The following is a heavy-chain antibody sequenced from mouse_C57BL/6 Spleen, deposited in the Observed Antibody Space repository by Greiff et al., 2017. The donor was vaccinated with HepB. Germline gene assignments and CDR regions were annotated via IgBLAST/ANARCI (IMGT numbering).Heavy chain of an antibody. CDR3: ARSRYGSSHWYFDV. V-gene: IGHV1-53*01. D-gene: IGHD1-1*01. J-gene: IGHJ1*03. CDR2: INPSNGGT. CDR1: GYTFTSYW. Sequence: QVQLQQPGTELVKPGASVKLSCKASGYTFTSYWMHWVKQRPGQGLEWIGNINPSNGGTNYNEKFKSKATLTVDKSSSTAYMQLSSLTSEDSAVYYCARSRYGSSHWYFDVWGTGTTVTVSS.